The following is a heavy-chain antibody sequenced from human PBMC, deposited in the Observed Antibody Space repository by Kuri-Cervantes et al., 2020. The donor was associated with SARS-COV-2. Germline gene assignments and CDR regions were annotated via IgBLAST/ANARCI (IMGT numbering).Heavy chain of an antibody. D-gene: IGHD4-17*01. Sequence: SLKISCAASGFTFDDYAMHWVRQAPGKGLEWVSGISWNSGSIGYADSVKGRFTISRDNAKNTLYLQMNSLRAEGTAVYYCARDRIAPTGWDYYMDVWGKGTTVTVSS. CDR1: GFTFDDYA. J-gene: IGHJ6*03. CDR2: ISWNSGSI. CDR3: ARDRIAPTGWDYYMDV. V-gene: IGHV3-9*01.